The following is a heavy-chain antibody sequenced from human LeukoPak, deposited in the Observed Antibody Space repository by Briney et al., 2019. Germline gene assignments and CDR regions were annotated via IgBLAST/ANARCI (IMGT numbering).Heavy chain of an antibody. CDR3: ARGSGYSPLFDC. CDR2: ISDSGDRA. CDR1: GFTFSRHA. J-gene: IGHJ4*02. V-gene: IGHV3-23*01. Sequence: GGSLRLSCEVSGFTFSRHAMSWVRQAPGKGLEWVSSISDSGDRACYAASVKGRLTVSRDNARNSLYLQMNSLRADDTALYYCARGSGYSPLFDCWGQGTLVTVSS. D-gene: IGHD3-22*01.